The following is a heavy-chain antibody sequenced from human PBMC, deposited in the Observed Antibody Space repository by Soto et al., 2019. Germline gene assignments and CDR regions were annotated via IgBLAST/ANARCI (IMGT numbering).Heavy chain of an antibody. CDR2: ISSNGGST. J-gene: IGHJ4*02. CDR1: GFTFSSYA. CDR3: AKSAGSNAYYPNDY. V-gene: IGHV3-64*04. Sequence: PGGSLRLSCSASGFTFSSYAMHWVRQAPGKGLEYVSAISSNGGSTYYADSVKGRFTISRDNSKNTLYLQMNSLRAEDAAVYYCAKSAGSNAYYPNDYWGQGTLVTVSS. D-gene: IGHD3-16*01.